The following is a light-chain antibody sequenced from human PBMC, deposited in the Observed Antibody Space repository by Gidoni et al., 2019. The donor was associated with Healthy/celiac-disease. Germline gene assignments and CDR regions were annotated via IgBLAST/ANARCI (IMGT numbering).Light chain of an antibody. CDR2: GKN. V-gene: IGLV3-19*01. CDR3: NSRDSSVTDLV. J-gene: IGLJ2*01. Sequence: SSELTQDPAVSVALGQTVRITCQGDSLRSYYASWYQQKPGQAPVLVIYGKNNRPPGIPDRFSGSSSGNTASLTITGAQAEDEADYYCNSRDSSVTDLVFGGGTKLTVL. CDR1: SLRSYY.